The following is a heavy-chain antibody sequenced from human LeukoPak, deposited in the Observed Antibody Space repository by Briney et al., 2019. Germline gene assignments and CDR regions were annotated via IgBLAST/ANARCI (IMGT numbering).Heavy chain of an antibody. D-gene: IGHD2-15*01. Sequence: GSLRLSCAASGFTFSDYWMSWVRPAPRKGLEWVANIKQDGSERYYVDSVKGRFTISRDNAKNSLYLQMNSLRAEDTAVYYCARKDCSGGSCCRNFDSWGQGTLVTVSS. J-gene: IGHJ4*02. CDR1: GFTFSDYW. CDR2: IKQDGSER. CDR3: ARKDCSGGSCCRNFDS. V-gene: IGHV3-7*01.